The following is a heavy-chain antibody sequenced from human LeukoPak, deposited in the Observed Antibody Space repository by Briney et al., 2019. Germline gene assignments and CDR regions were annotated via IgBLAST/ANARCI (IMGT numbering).Heavy chain of an antibody. D-gene: IGHD3-16*02. Sequence: SETLSLTCAVYGGSFSGYYWSWIRRPPGKGLEWIGEINHSGSTNYNPSLKSRVTISVDTSKNQFSLKLSSVTAADTAVYYCARGRVGGVIVGRWGQGTLVTVSS. CDR2: INHSGST. J-gene: IGHJ4*02. CDR1: GGSFSGYY. V-gene: IGHV4-34*01. CDR3: ARGRVGGVIVGR.